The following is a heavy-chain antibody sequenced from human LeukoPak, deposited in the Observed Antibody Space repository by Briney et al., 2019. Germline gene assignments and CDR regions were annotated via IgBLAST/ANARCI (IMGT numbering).Heavy chain of an antibody. Sequence: PGGSLRLSCAASGFTFSGSAMHWVRQASGKGLEWVGRIRSKANSYATAYAASVKDRFTISRDDSKNTAYLQMNSLKTEDTAVYYCTSSSGSYDQFDYWGQGTLVTVSS. J-gene: IGHJ4*02. CDR3: TSSSGSYDQFDY. CDR2: IRSKANSYAT. V-gene: IGHV3-73*01. D-gene: IGHD1-26*01. CDR1: GFTFSGSA.